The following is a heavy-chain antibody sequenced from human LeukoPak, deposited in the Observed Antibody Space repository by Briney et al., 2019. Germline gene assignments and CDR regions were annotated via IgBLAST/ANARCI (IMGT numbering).Heavy chain of an antibody. CDR3: ASGLGWLVDN. J-gene: IGHJ4*02. CDR2: IKQDGSQK. D-gene: IGHD6-19*01. Sequence: PGGSLRLSCAASEVTLSSYWMSWVRQAPGKGLEWVANIKQDGSQKYYVDSVKGRFTISRDNAKNSLYLQMNSLRAEDTAVYYCASGLGWLVDNWGQGTLVTVSS. CDR1: EVTLSSYW. V-gene: IGHV3-7*01.